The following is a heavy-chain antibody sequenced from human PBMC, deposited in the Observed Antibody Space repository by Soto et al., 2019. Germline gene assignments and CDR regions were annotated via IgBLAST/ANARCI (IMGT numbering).Heavy chain of an antibody. CDR2: IIPISGTA. Sequence: SVKVSCKASGVTFSSYAISWVRQAPGQGREWMGGIIPISGTANYAQKVQGRVTITADESTSTAYMELSSRRSANTAVYYCARDSGFWSGYPQNYYYYYGMDVWGQGTTVTVSS. CDR3: ARDSGFWSGYPQNYYYYYGMDV. J-gene: IGHJ6*02. V-gene: IGHV1-69*13. D-gene: IGHD3-3*01. CDR1: GVTFSSYA.